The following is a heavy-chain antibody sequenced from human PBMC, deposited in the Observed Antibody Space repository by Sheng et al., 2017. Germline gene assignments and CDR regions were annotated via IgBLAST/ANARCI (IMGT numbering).Heavy chain of an antibody. D-gene: IGHD3-22*01. V-gene: IGHV4-39*07. CDR1: GDSISSSTYY. CDR3: ARGPLSMIVVVISDAFDI. CDR2: IHYSGST. J-gene: IGHJ3*02. Sequence: QLQLQESGPGLVKASETLSLTCNVTGDSISSSTYYWGWIRQPPGKGLEWIGSIHYSGSTYYNPSLKSRVTISVDTSKNQFSLKLSSVTAADTAVYYCARGPLSMIVVVISDAFDIWAKGQWSPSL.